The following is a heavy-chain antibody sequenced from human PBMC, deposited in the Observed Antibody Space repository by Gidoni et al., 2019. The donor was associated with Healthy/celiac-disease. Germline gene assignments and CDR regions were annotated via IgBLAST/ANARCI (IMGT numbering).Heavy chain of an antibody. CDR2: INHSGST. CDR1: GGSFSGYY. Sequence: QVQLQQWGAGLLKPSETLSLTCAVYGGSFSGYYWSWIRQPPGKGLEWIGEINHSGSTNYNPSLKSRVTISVDTSKNQFSLKLSSVTAADTAVYYCARNRESNGVDYWGQGTLVTVSS. J-gene: IGHJ4*02. V-gene: IGHV4-34*01. CDR3: ARNRESNGVDY.